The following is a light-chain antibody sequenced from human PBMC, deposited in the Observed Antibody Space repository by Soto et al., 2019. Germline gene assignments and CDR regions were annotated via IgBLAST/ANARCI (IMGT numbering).Light chain of an antibody. CDR1: SSDVGSYNR. CDR3: SSYTSSSTYV. V-gene: IGLV2-18*02. Sequence: QSALTQPPSVSGSPGQSVTISCTGTSSDVGSYNRVSWYQQPPGTAPKLMIYEVSNRPSVVPDRFSGSKSGNTASLTISGLQADDEADYYCSSYTSSSTYVFGTVTKLTFL. J-gene: IGLJ1*01. CDR2: EVS.